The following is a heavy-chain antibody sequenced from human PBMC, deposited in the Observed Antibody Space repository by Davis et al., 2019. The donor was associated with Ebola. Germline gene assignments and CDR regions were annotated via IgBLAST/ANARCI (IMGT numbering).Heavy chain of an antibody. CDR3: ARANSGYDYGIDY. J-gene: IGHJ4*02. Sequence: GESLKISCAASGFTFSSYWMSWVRQAPGKGLEWVANIKQDGSEKYYVDSVKGRFTISRDNAKNSLYLQMNSLRAEDTAVYYCARANSGYDYGIDYWGQGTLVTVSS. V-gene: IGHV3-7*04. CDR2: IKQDGSEK. D-gene: IGHD5-12*01. CDR1: GFTFSSYW.